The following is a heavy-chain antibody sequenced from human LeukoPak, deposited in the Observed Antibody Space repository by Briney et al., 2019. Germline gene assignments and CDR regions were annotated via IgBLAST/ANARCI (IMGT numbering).Heavy chain of an antibody. Sequence: SETLSLTCAVYGGSFSGYYWSWIRQPSGKGLEWIGEINHSGTTNYNPSLKSRVTISVDTSKNQFSLKLSSVTAADTAVYYCARYPRSYTDGRFDPWGQGTLVTVSS. CDR1: GGSFSGYY. V-gene: IGHV4-34*01. CDR3: ARYPRSYTDGRFDP. J-gene: IGHJ5*02. CDR2: INHSGTT.